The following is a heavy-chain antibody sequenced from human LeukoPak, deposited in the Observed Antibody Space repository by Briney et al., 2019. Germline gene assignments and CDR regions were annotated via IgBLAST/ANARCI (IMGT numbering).Heavy chain of an antibody. CDR2: IIPIFGTA. CDR3: AVYYYDSSGYYSDY. CDR1: GGTFSSYA. D-gene: IGHD3-22*01. Sequence: SVKVSCKASGGTFSSYAISWVRQAPGQGLEWMGGIIPIFGTANYAQKFQGRVTITADESTSTAYMELGSLRSEDTAVYYCAVYYYDSSGYYSDYWGQGTLVTVSS. J-gene: IGHJ4*02. V-gene: IGHV1-69*01.